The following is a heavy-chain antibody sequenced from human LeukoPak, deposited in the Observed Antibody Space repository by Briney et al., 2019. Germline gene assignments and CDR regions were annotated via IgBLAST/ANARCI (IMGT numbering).Heavy chain of an antibody. CDR2: INTGSTM. D-gene: IGHD3-10*01. V-gene: IGHV3-69-1*01. CDR3: ARDAAPYHFLSGSADS. CDR1: GFTFSSYS. Sequence: GGSLTLSCSTSGFTFSSYSFNWVRQAPGKGLEWVSSINTGSTMYYADSVKGRFTLSRDNAKNSVSLQMNSLRVEDTAVYYCARDAAPYHFLSGSADSWGQGTLVTVSS. J-gene: IGHJ4*02.